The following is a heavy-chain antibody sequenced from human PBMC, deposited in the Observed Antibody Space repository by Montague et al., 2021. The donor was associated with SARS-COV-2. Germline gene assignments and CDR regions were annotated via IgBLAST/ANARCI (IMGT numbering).Heavy chain of an antibody. CDR1: GVSVSSNNYY. D-gene: IGHD3-9*01. J-gene: IGHJ4*02. V-gene: IGHV4-61*03. CDR3: ARHGPYYEISTGYFRPYYFDH. CDR2: IYFNGNT. Sequence: SETLSLTCSVSGVSVSSNNYYWTWIRRPPGKGLEWIGYIYFNGNTILNPSLEGRVTTSIDTSKNHFSLRLTSVTPADTAVYYCARHGPYYEISTGYFRPYYFDHRGQGSLVTVAS.